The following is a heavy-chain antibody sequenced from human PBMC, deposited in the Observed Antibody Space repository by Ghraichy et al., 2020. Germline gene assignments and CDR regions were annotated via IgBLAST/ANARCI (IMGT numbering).Heavy chain of an antibody. Sequence: GGSLRLSCAASGFRFDNAWVTWVRQAPGQGLEWVGRIKSKTDGGTTDYAAPVKGRFSISRDDSKNTLYLQMNSLRTEDTAVYYCTRGGGGGIDPWGQGTLGTVST. J-gene: IGHJ5*02. CDR2: IKSKTDGGTT. CDR3: TRGGGGGIDP. D-gene: IGHD2-15*01. CDR1: GFRFDNAW. V-gene: IGHV3-15*01.